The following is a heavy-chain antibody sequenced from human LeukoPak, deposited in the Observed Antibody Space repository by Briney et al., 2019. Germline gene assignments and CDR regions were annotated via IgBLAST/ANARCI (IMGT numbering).Heavy chain of an antibody. Sequence: SETLSLTCTVSGGSISSYYWSWIRQPPGKGLEWIGYIYYSGSTNYNPSLKSRVTISVDTSKNQFSLKLSSVTAADTAVYYCARQGPYYYDVRGYFDYWGQGTLVTVSS. CDR1: GGSISSYY. V-gene: IGHV4-59*08. J-gene: IGHJ4*02. D-gene: IGHD3-22*01. CDR3: ARQGPYYYDVRGYFDY. CDR2: IYYSGST.